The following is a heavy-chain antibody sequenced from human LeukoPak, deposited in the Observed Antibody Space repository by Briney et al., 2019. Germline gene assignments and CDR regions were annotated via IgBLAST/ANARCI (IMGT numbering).Heavy chain of an antibody. J-gene: IGHJ3*02. V-gene: IGHV4-59*01. D-gene: IGHD3-10*02. CDR3: ARDSPVRGYALGI. Sequence: PSETLSLTCTLAGGSINTYYWSWIRQPPGEGMGWIGFIYYSGSTNYNPSLKSRVTISVDTYKNQFSLKLNSVTAADTAVYYCARDSPVRGYALGIWGQGTMVTVSS. CDR2: IYYSGST. CDR1: GGSINTYY.